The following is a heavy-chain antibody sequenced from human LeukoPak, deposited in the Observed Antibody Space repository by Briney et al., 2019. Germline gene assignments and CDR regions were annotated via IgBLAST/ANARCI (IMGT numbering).Heavy chain of an antibody. D-gene: IGHD3-3*01. V-gene: IGHV5-51*01. J-gene: IGHJ3*02. CDR3: ARHKRFLEWSYADAFDI. CDR1: GYSFTSYW. CDR2: IYPGDSAT. Sequence: GESLKISCKGSGYSFTSYWIGWVGQLPGKGLEWMGIIYPGDSATRYSPSFQGQVTISAEKSISTAYLQWSSLKASDTAMYYCARHKRFLEWSYADAFDIWGQGTMVTVSS.